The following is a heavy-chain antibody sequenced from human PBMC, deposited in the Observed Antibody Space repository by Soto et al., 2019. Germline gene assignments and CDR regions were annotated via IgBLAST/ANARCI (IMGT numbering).Heavy chain of an antibody. D-gene: IGHD5-12*01. V-gene: IGHV1-18*01. CDR1: GYTFTSYG. J-gene: IGHJ4*02. CDR2: IGAYSGNT. CDR3: ARDSKEIVATWFDY. Sequence: SVKVSCKTSGYTFTSYGISCVRQAPGQGLEWMGWIGAYSGNTNYAQNLQGRVTMTTDTSTSTAYMELRSLRSDDTAVYYCARDSKEIVATWFDYWGQGIQVTVSS.